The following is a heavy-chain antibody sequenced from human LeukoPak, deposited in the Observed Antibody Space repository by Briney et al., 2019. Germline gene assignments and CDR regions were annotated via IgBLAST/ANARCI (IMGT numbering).Heavy chain of an antibody. CDR1: GYTLTELS. D-gene: IGHD6-6*01. CDR2: FDPEDGET. Sequence: ASVKVSRKVSGYTLTELSMHWVRQAPGKGLEWMGGFDPEDGETIYAQKFQGRVTMTEDTSTDTAYMELSSLRSDDTAVYYCARVRAKYSSSSGSYWGQGTLVTVSS. CDR3: ARVRAKYSSSSGSY. J-gene: IGHJ4*02. V-gene: IGHV1-24*01.